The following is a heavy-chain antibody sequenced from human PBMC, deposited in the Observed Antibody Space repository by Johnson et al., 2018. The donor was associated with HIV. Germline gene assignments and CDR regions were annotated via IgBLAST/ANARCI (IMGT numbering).Heavy chain of an antibody. CDR3: AKGYSSSDAFDI. CDR2: ISYDGSNK. CDR1: GFTFSTYT. Sequence: QVQLVESGGGVVQPGRSLRLSCAASGFTFSTYTMYWVRQAPGKGLEWVAVISYDGSNKYYADSVKGRFTISRDNSKNTLYLQMNSLRAEDTAVYYCAKGYSSSDAFDIWGQGTMVTVSS. V-gene: IGHV3-30*04. J-gene: IGHJ3*02. D-gene: IGHD6-6*01.